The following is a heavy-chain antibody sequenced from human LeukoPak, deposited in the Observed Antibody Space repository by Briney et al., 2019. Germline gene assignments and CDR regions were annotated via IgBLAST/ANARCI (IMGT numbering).Heavy chain of an antibody. D-gene: IGHD5-12*01. V-gene: IGHV4-30-4*08. CDR1: GGSISSGDYY. J-gene: IGHJ4*02. CDR3: ARGRMATMISPHGDYFDY. CDR2: IYYSGST. Sequence: SETLSLTCTVSGGSISSGDYYWSWIRQPPGKGLEWIGYIYYSGSTYYNPSLKSRVTISVDTSKNQFSLKLSSVTAADTAVYYCARGRMATMISPHGDYFDYWGQGTLVTVSS.